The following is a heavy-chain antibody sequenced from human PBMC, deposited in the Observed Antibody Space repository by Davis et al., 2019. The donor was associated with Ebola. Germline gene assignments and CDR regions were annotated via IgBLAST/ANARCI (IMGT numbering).Heavy chain of an antibody. D-gene: IGHD6-13*01. CDR2: IYYSGST. CDR1: GGSISSYY. Sequence: MPSETLSLTCTVSGGSISSYYWSWIRQPPGKGLDWIGYIYYSGSTNYNPSLKSRVTISVDTSKNQFSLNLSSVTAADTAVYYCARVEYSSSSFDYWGQGTLVTVSS. J-gene: IGHJ4*02. CDR3: ARVEYSSSSFDY. V-gene: IGHV4-59*01.